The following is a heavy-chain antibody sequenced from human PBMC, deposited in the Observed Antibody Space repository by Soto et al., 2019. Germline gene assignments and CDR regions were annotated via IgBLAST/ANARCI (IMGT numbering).Heavy chain of an antibody. CDR3: ARESEDLTSNFDY. V-gene: IGHV3-21*06. Sequence: RLSCSASGFTFTRYSMNWVRQAPGKGLEWVSSISSTTNYIYYGDSMKGRFTISRDNAKNSLYLEMNSLRAEDTAVYYCARESEDLTSNFDYWGHGTLVTVSS. J-gene: IGHJ4*01. CDR1: GFTFTRYS. CDR2: ISSTTNYI.